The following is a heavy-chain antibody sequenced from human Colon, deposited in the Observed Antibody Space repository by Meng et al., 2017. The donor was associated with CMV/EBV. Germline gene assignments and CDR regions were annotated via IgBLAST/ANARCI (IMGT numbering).Heavy chain of an antibody. CDR1: GFPFKNHA. CDR3: AKGLPPYFSDSRSYYAGLDY. CDR2: ISGSGGST. Sequence: GESLKISCAASGFPFKNHAMNWVRQAPGKGLEWVAGISGSGGSTHYADSVKGRFTISRDNSETRLYLQMNSLTAEDTAVYYCAKGLPPYFSDSRSYYAGLDYWGQGTLVTVSS. V-gene: IGHV3-23*01. D-gene: IGHD3-22*01. J-gene: IGHJ4*02.